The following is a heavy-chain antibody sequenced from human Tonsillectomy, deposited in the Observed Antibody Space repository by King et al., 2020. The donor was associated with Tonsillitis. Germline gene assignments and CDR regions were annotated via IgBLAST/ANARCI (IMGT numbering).Heavy chain of an antibody. Sequence: QLVQSGAALRKPGASVTVSCRTSGDTFTGHFVHWVRQAPGQGLEWMGWINPNSGDTNYAPNFVGRVTFSGDVSSTTAYMGLSSLRPDDTAVYYCATNAIATDTSAYRDFRHWGQGTLVTVSS. D-gene: IGHD3-22*01. CDR2: INPNSGDT. CDR3: ATNAIATDTSAYRDFRH. J-gene: IGHJ1*01. CDR1: GDTFTGHF. V-gene: IGHV1-2*02.